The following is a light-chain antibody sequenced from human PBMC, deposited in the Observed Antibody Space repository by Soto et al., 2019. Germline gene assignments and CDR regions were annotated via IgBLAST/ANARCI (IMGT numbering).Light chain of an antibody. CDR1: SSDVGGSNY. J-gene: IGLJ2*01. V-gene: IGLV2-14*01. CDR3: RSDTSSSFVV. CDR2: DVS. Sequence: HSALTQPASVSGSPGQSITISCTGTSSDVGGSNYVSWYQQHQGKATKLMIYDVSNRPSGVSNRFSGSESGNTASLTSSGLQAEDEADYYCRSDTSSSFVVFGGGTKLTVL.